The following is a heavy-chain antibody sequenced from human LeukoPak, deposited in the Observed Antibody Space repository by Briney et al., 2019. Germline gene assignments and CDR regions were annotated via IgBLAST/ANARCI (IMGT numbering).Heavy chain of an antibody. J-gene: IGHJ4*02. Sequence: PGGSLRLSCAASGFTFSGSAMHWVRQASGKGLEWVGRIRSKANSYATAYAASVKDRFTISRDDSTNTAYLQMNSLKTEDAAVYYCVRHAASGGSGVDHWGQGTLVTVSS. CDR3: VRHAASGGSGVDH. CDR2: IRSKANSYAT. CDR1: GFTFSGSA. V-gene: IGHV3-73*01. D-gene: IGHD3-10*01.